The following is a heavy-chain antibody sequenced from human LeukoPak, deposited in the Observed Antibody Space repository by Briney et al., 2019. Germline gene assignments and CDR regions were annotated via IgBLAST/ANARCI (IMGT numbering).Heavy chain of an antibody. Sequence: KASETLSLTCAVYGGSFSGYYWSWIRQAPGKGLEWVSYISSSGSTIYYADSVKGRFTISRDNAKNSLYLQMNSLRAEDTAVYYCARGVATFLSNYYYYYMDVWGKGTTVTISS. J-gene: IGHJ6*03. CDR3: ARGVATFLSNYYYYYMDV. V-gene: IGHV3-11*01. CDR2: ISSSGSTI. CDR1: GGSFSGYY. D-gene: IGHD5-12*01.